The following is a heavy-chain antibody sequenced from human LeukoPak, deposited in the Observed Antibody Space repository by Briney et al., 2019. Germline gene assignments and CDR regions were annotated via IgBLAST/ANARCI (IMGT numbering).Heavy chain of an antibody. Sequence: EASVKVSCKASGYTFTSNYIHWGRQAPGQGLEWMGMIYPRDGSTSYAQKFQGRVTVTRDTSTSTVHMELSGLRSEDTAVYYCARDQEGFDYWGQGTLVTVSS. CDR2: IYPRDGST. CDR1: GYTFTSNY. J-gene: IGHJ4*02. V-gene: IGHV1-46*01. CDR3: ARDQEGFDY.